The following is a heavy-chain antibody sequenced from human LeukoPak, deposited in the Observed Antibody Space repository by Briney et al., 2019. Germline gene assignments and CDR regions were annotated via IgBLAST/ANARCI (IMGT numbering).Heavy chain of an antibody. D-gene: IGHD2-2*01. CDR1: GFTFSINA. Sequence: GGSLRLSCAASGFTFSINAMAWVRQAPGEGLEWVSAISGSGGSTFYADSVKGRFTISRDNSENTVYLQMNSLTVEDTAVYYCAKANCGSASWSRADYWGKGAQVTVSS. CDR3: AKANCGSASWSRADY. J-gene: IGHJ4*02. CDR2: ISGSGGST. V-gene: IGHV3-23*01.